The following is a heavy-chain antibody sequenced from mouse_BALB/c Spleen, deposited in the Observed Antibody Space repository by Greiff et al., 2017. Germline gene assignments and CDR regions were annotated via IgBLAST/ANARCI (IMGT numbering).Heavy chain of an antibody. CDR2: IRLKSNNYAT. D-gene: IGHD4-1*01. V-gene: IGHV6-6*02. J-gene: IGHJ4*01. CDR1: GFTFSNYW. Sequence: EVKLMESGGGLVQPGGSMKLSCVASGFTFSNYWMNWVRQSPEKGLEWVAEIRLKSNNYATHYAESVKGRFTISRDDSKSSVYLQMNNLRAEDTGIYYCTRKRHELGSYAMDYWGQGTSVTVSS. CDR3: TRKRHELGSYAMDY.